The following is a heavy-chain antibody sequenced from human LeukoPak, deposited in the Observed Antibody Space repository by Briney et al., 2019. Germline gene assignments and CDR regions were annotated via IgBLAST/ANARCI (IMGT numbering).Heavy chain of an antibody. Sequence: SETLSLTCTVSGGSISSYYWSWIRQPPGKGLEWIGYIYYSGSTNYNPSLKSRVTISVDTSKNQFSLKLSSVTAADTAVYYCARNLIVGPANAFDTWGQGTMVTVSS. CDR1: GGSISSYY. CDR3: ARNLIVGPANAFDT. J-gene: IGHJ3*02. D-gene: IGHD1-26*01. CDR2: IYYSGST. V-gene: IGHV4-59*01.